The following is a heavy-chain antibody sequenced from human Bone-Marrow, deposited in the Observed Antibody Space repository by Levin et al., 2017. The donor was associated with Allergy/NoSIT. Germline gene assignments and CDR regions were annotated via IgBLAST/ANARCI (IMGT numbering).Heavy chain of an antibody. CDR1: GFIFSRYV. CDR3: VKDFSRMGRGVFFDD. J-gene: IGHJ4*02. CDR2: ISGNGDKI. D-gene: IGHD3-10*01. Sequence: GESLKISCAASGFIFSRYVMTWVRQAPGKGLEWVSSISGNGDKITYADSVEGRFTITRDNSKNTLDLQMNSLRAEDTAVYYCVKDFSRMGRGVFFDDWGQGTLVTVSS. V-gene: IGHV3-23*01.